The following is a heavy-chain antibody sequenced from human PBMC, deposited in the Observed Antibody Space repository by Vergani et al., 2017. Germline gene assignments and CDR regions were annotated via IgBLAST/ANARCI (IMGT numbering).Heavy chain of an antibody. J-gene: IGHJ4*02. CDR3: ARHLSHWDY. CDR1: GGSISRGSYY. CDR2: IYTSGST. Sequence: QVQLQESGPGLVKPSQTLSLTCTVSGGSISRGSYYWSWIRQPAGKGLEWIGRIYTSGSTHYNPSLKSRVTISVDTSKNQFSLKLSSVTAADTAVYYCARHLSHWDYWGQGTLVTVSS. V-gene: IGHV4-61*02.